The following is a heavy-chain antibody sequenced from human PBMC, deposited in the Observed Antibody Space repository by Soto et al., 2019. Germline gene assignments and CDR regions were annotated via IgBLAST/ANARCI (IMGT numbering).Heavy chain of an antibody. CDR1: GFTFSSYS. D-gene: IGHD6-19*01. Sequence: GGSLRLSCAASGFTFSSYSMNWVRQAPGKGLEWVSYISSSSSTIYYADSVKGRFTISRDNAKNSLYLQMNSLRAEDTAVYYCARDQRGSGWSDDAFDIWGQGTMVTVSS. CDR2: ISSSSSTI. J-gene: IGHJ3*02. V-gene: IGHV3-48*01. CDR3: ARDQRGSGWSDDAFDI.